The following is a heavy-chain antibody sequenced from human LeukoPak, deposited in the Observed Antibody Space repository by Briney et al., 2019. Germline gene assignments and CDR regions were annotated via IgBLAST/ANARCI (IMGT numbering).Heavy chain of an antibody. CDR3: ARGHTAYYDSSGYYYRGLWFDP. V-gene: IGHV4-34*01. Sequence: SGTLSLTCAVYGGSFSGYYWSWIRQPPGRGLEWIGEINHSGSTNYNPSLKSRVTISVDTSKNQFSLKLSSVTAADTAVYYCARGHTAYYDSSGYYYRGLWFDPWGQGTLVTVSS. CDR1: GGSFSGYY. D-gene: IGHD3-22*01. CDR2: INHSGST. J-gene: IGHJ5*02.